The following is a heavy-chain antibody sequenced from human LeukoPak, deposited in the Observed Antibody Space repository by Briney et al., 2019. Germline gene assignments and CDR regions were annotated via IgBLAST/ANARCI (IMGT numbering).Heavy chain of an antibody. CDR3: ARANYDFWSGTRGPFDP. J-gene: IGHJ5*02. CDR1: GGSISSGGHY. D-gene: IGHD3-3*01. CDR2: IYYSGST. Sequence: SETLSLTYTVSGGSISSGGHYWSWIRQHPGKGLEWIGYIYYSGSTYYNPSLKSRVTISVDTSKNQFSLKLSSVTAADTAVYYCARANYDFWSGTRGPFDPWGQGTLVTVSS. V-gene: IGHV4-31*03.